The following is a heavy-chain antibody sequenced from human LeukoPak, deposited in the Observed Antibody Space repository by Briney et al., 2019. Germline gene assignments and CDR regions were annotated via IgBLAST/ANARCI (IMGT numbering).Heavy chain of an antibody. CDR2: IYYSGST. D-gene: IGHD6-19*01. Sequence: PSETLSLTCTVSGGSISSYYWSWIRQSPGKGLEWIAYIYYSGSTNYNPSLKSRVTMSVDTSKNQFSLKLSSVTAADTAVYYCARAGLDTYFDYWGQGTLVTVSS. J-gene: IGHJ4*02. CDR1: GGSISSYY. CDR3: ARAGLDTYFDY. V-gene: IGHV4-59*01.